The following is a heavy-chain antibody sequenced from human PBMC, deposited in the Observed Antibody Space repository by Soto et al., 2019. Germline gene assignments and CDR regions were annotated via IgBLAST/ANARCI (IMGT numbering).Heavy chain of an antibody. CDR1: GGSISSSSYY. V-gene: IGHV4-39*01. Sequence: SETLSLTCTVSGGSISSSSYYWGWIRQPPGKGLEWIGSIYYSGSTYYNPSLKSRVTISVDTSKNQFSLKLSSVTAADTAVYYCARRAVAGTGGGDVDVWGKGTTVTVSS. CDR3: ARRAVAGTGGGDVDV. J-gene: IGHJ6*04. CDR2: IYYSGST. D-gene: IGHD6-19*01.